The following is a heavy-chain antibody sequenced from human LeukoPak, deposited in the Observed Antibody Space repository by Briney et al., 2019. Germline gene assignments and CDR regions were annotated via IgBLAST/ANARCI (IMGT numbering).Heavy chain of an antibody. V-gene: IGHV4-59*01. D-gene: IGHD3-22*01. CDR3: ARGYYDSSGYPYYFDY. Sequence: PSETLSLTCTVSGGPISSYYWSWIRQPPGKGLEGIGYIYYSGSTNYNPSLKSRVTISVDTSKNQFSLKLSSVTAADTAVYYCARGYYDSSGYPYYFDYWGQGTLVSVSS. CDR2: IYYSGST. J-gene: IGHJ4*02. CDR1: GGPISSYY.